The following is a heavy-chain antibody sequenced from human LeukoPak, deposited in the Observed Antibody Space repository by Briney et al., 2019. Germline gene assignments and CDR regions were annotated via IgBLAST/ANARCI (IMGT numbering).Heavy chain of an antibody. J-gene: IGHJ4*02. CDR3: ARDQTYSGSGIYTYFDY. V-gene: IGHV4-61*02. D-gene: IGHD3-10*01. CDR2: IYSTGST. Sequence: SQTLSLTCTVSGGSISSGGHYWSWIRQPAGKGLEYLGRIYSTGSTNYNPSLRSRVTISADTSKNHFSLKLSSVTAADTAVYYCARDQTYSGSGIYTYFDYWGQGILVTVSS. CDR1: GGSISSGGHY.